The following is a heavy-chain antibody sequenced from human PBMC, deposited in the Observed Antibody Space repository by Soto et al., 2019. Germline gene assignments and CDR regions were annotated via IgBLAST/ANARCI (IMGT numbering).Heavy chain of an antibody. CDR3: ARAVDDYGDYQYQFDY. CDR2: IYYSGRT. D-gene: IGHD4-17*01. Sequence: QVQLQESGPRLVKPSQTLSLTCTVSGGSIGSGGYYWSWIRQHPGKGLEWIGYIYYSGRTFYNPSLQSRGTISIDTSQDQFSLDLTSVTAADTTVYYCARAVDDYGDYQYQFDYLGQGTMITVSS. V-gene: IGHV4-31*03. J-gene: IGHJ4*02. CDR1: GGSIGSGGYY.